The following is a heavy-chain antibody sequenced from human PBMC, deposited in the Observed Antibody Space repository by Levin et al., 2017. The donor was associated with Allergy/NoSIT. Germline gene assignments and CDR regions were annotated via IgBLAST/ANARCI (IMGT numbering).Heavy chain of an antibody. CDR3: ATSRDYDMLTGYFNY. CDR2: IKSKTDGGTT. Sequence: PGESLKISCAASGFTFSNAWMSWVRQAPGKGLEWVGRIKSKTDGGTTDYAAPVKGRFTISRDDSKPALYLEMNSLKTEDTAVYYCATSRDYDMLTGYFNYWGQGTLVTVSS. D-gene: IGHD3-9*01. V-gene: IGHV3-15*01. J-gene: IGHJ4*02. CDR1: GFTFSNAW.